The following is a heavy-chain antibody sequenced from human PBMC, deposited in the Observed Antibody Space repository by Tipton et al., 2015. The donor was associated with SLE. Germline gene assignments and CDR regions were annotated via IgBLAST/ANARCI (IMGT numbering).Heavy chain of an antibody. Sequence: SLRLSCEVTGFIFSTYSMNWVRQAPGKGLEWVSYISSSSRTIYYADSLKGRFAISRDNVKNSLYLQMDSLRGEDTAVYYCARDRRVYFDSWGQGNLVTVSS. CDR1: GFIFSTYS. J-gene: IGHJ4*02. V-gene: IGHV3-48*01. D-gene: IGHD6-13*01. CDR2: ISSSSRTI. CDR3: ARDRRVYFDS.